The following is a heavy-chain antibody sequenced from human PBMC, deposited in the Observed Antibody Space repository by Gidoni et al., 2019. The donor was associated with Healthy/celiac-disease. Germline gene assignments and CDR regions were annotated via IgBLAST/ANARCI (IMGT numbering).Heavy chain of an antibody. V-gene: IGHV1-46*03. CDR1: GYTFTSYY. J-gene: IGHJ5*02. CDR2: INPSGGST. D-gene: IGHD2-21*02. CDR3: ARGVVVVTLVGCWFDP. Sequence: SCKASGYTFTSYYRHWVRQAPGQGLEWMGLINPSGGSTRYAPKFQCRVTMTRDTSTSTVYMELSSLRSEDTAVCYCARGVVVVTLVGCWFDPWGQGTLVTVSS.